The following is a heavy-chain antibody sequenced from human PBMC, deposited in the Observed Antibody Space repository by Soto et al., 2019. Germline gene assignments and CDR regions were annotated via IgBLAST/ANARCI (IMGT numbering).Heavy chain of an antibody. CDR3: ARETNRGRKYYLAY. CDR2: IYTSGST. V-gene: IGHV4-4*07. D-gene: IGHD5-12*01. J-gene: IGHJ4*02. CDR1: GGSISSYH. Sequence: SETLSLTCTVSGGSISSYHWSWIRQPAGKGLEWIGRIYTSGSTNYNPSLKSRVTMSVDTSKNQFSLKLCTVTAAATAVYYCARETNRGRKYYLAYCGQGTLVTVSS.